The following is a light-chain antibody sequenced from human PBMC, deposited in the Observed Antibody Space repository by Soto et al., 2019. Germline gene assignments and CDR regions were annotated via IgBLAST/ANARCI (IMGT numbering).Light chain of an antibody. CDR2: GAF. CDR3: QYYDQWPPWA. J-gene: IGKJ1*01. CDR1: QSVSSD. Sequence: EIVMTQSPGALSASPGETATLSCRASQSVSSDVAWYQQKPGQAPRLLIYGAFTRATGIPARFSGSGSGTEFTLTISSLQSEDFAVYYCQYYDQWPPWAFGQGTKV. V-gene: IGKV3-15*01.